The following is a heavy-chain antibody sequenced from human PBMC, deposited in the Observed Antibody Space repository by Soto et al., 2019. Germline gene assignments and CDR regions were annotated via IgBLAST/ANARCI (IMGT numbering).Heavy chain of an antibody. CDR1: GFTFSGSA. V-gene: IGHV3-73*02. CDR3: TSNFEPLLYYGMDV. J-gene: IGHJ6*02. Sequence: EVQLVESGGGLVQPGGSLKLSCAASGFTFSGSAMHWVRQASGKGLEWVGRIRSKANSYATAYAASVKGRFTISRDDSKNTAYLQMNSLNTEDTAVYYCTSNFEPLLYYGMDVWGQGTTVTVSS. D-gene: IGHD1-20*01. CDR2: IRSKANSYAT.